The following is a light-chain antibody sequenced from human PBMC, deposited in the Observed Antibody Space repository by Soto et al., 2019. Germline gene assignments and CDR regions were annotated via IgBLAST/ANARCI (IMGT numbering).Light chain of an antibody. CDR1: QSVSSSY. V-gene: IGKV3-20*01. CDR3: QQYGRSPLT. J-gene: IGKJ3*01. CDR2: GAS. Sequence: EIVLTQSPGTLALSPGERATLSCRASQSVSSSYLAWYQQKPGQAPRLLIYGASSRATGIPGRFSGSGSGKDSKLTSSSLEPEDLAVNYCQQYGRSPLTFGPGTKVDIK.